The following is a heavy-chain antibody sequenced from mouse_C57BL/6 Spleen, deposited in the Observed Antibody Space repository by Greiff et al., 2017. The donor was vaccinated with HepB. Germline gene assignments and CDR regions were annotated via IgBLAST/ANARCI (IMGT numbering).Heavy chain of an antibody. V-gene: IGHV1-63*01. CDR3: ARRTTVPSFDY. J-gene: IGHJ2*01. CDR1: GYTFTNYW. D-gene: IGHD1-1*01. CDR2: IYPGGGYT. Sequence: QVQLQQSGAELVRPGPSVKMSCKASGYTFTNYWIGWAKQRPGHGLEWIGDIYPGGGYTNYNEKFKGKATLTADKSSSTAYMQFSSLTSEDSAIYYSARRTTVPSFDYWGQGTTLTVSS.